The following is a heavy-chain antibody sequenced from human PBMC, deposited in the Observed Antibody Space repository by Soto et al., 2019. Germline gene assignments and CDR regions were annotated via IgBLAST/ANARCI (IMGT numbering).Heavy chain of an antibody. Sequence: GGSLRLSCAASGFTFSSYAMSWVRQAPGKGLEWVSAISGSGGSTYYADSVKGRFTISRDNSKNTLYLQMNSLRVEDTAVYYCANTNRIAVAGYFDYWGQGTLVTVSS. CDR1: GFTFSSYA. D-gene: IGHD6-19*01. CDR2: ISGSGGST. J-gene: IGHJ4*02. V-gene: IGHV3-23*01. CDR3: ANTNRIAVAGYFDY.